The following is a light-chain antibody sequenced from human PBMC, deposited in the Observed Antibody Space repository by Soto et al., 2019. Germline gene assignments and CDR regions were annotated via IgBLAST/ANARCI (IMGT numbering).Light chain of an antibody. J-gene: IGLJ1*01. V-gene: IGLV2-11*01. CDR2: DVS. Sequence: ALTQPRSVSGSPGQSVTVSCIGTSSDVGDYNSVSWYQQHPGKAPKLMIYDVSKRPSGVPDRFSGSKSGNTASLTISGLQAEDEADSYCCSYVGGYSYVFGIGTKV. CDR3: CSYVGGYSYV. CDR1: SSDVGDYNS.